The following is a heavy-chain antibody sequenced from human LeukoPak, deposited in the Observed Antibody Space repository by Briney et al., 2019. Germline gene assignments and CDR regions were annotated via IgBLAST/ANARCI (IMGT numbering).Heavy chain of an antibody. V-gene: IGHV4-59*01. CDR2: ISYSGST. D-gene: IGHD6-13*01. Sequence: SETLSLTCTVSGGSITNYYWNWIRQPPGKGLQWIGYISYSGSTNYNPSLKSRVTILVDTSKNHFSLKLSSVTAADTAVYYCARAGIGHGEYFQHWGQGTLVTVSS. J-gene: IGHJ1*01. CDR3: ARAGIGHGEYFQH. CDR1: GGSITNYY.